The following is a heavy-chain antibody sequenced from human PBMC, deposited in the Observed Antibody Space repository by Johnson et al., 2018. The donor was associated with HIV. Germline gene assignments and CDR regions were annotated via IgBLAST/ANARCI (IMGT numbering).Heavy chain of an antibody. CDR3: ARDLGPDGAFDI. Sequence: MLLVESGGALVQPGGSLRLSCAASGFTVSSNYMNWVRQAPGKGLEWVSVIYSGDNTFHADSVKGRFIISRDNSKNTLYLQMNSLRAEDTAVYFCARDLGPDGAFDIWGQGTMVTVSS. V-gene: IGHV3-66*01. CDR1: GFTVSSNY. J-gene: IGHJ3*02. CDR2: IYSGDNT. D-gene: IGHD5-24*01.